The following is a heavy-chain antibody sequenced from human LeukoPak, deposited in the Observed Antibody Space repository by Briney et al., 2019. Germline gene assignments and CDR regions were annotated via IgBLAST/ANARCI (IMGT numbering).Heavy chain of an antibody. J-gene: IGHJ3*02. CDR3: ARVIRPSQQLVPGDAFDI. D-gene: IGHD6-13*01. V-gene: IGHV3-30-3*01. CDR1: GFTFSSYA. Sequence: PGGSLRLSCAASGFTFSSYAMHWVRQAPGKGLEWVAVISYDGSNKYYADSVKGRFTISRDNSKNTLYLQMNSLRAEDTAVYYCARVIRPSQQLVPGDAFDIWGQGTMVTVSS. CDR2: ISYDGSNK.